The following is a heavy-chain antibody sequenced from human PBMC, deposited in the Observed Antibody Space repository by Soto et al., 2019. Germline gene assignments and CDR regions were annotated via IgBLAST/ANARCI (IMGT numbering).Heavy chain of an antibody. V-gene: IGHV3-53*01. CDR1: GFTVSSNY. CDR2: IYSGGST. D-gene: IGHD4-17*01. CDR3: ARDQFVYGESLDAFDI. J-gene: IGHJ3*02. Sequence: GGSLRLSCAASGFTVSSNYMSWVRQAPGKGLEWVSVIYSGGSTYYADSVKGRFTISRDNSKNTLYLQMNSLRAEDTAVYYCARDQFVYGESLDAFDIWGQGTMVTVSS.